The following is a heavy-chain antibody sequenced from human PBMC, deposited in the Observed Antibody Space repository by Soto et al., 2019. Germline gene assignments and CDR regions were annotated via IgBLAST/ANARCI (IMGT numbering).Heavy chain of an antibody. V-gene: IGHV3-74*01. J-gene: IGHJ5*02. CDR1: GFTFSSYW. D-gene: IGHD2-15*01. CDR3: ERDLVVVAATDWFDP. Sequence: GGSLRLSCAASGFTFSSYWMHWVRQAPGKGLVWVSRINSDGSSTSYADSVKGRFTISRDNAKNTLYLQMNSLRAEDTAVYYCERDLVVVAATDWFDPWGQGTLVTVYS. CDR2: INSDGSST.